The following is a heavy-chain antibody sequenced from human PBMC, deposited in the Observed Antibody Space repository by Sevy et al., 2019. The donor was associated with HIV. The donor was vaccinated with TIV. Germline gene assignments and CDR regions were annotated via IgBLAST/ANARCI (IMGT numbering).Heavy chain of an antibody. V-gene: IGHV1-69*13. J-gene: IGHJ4*02. CDR1: GGTFSSYA. D-gene: IGHD3-10*01. CDR3: AKALYGSGSYYNLGY. Sequence: ASVKVSCKASGGTFSSYAISWVRQAPGQGLEWMGGIIPIFGAANYAQNFQGRVTITADESTSTVYMELSSLRSEDTAVYYCAKALYGSGSYYNLGYWGRGTLVTVSS. CDR2: IIPIFGAA.